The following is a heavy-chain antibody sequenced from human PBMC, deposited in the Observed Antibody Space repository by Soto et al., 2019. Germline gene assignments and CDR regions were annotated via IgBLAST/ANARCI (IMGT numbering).Heavy chain of an antibody. J-gene: IGHJ3*02. V-gene: IGHV3-23*01. CDR3: AKSYSSGWYPDAFDI. D-gene: IGHD6-19*01. Sequence: PGGSLRLSCAASGFTFSSYAMSRVRQAPGKGLEWVSAISGSGGSTYYADSVKGRFTISRDNSKNTLYLQMNSLRVEDTAVYYCAKSYSSGWYPDAFDIWGQGTMVTVSS. CDR1: GFTFSSYA. CDR2: ISGSGGST.